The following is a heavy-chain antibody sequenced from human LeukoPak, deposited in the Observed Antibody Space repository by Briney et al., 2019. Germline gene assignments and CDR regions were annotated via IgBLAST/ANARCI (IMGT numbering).Heavy chain of an antibody. CDR1: GFTFSSYA. CDR2: ISGSGGST. Sequence: GGSLRLSCAASGFTFSSYAMSWVRQAPGKGLEWVSAISGSGGSTYYADSVKGRFTISRDNSKNTLYFQMNSLRAEDTAVYYCASTPPRYLGYFDYWGQGTLVTVSS. CDR3: ASTPPRYLGYFDY. J-gene: IGHJ4*02. D-gene: IGHD3-9*01. V-gene: IGHV3-23*01.